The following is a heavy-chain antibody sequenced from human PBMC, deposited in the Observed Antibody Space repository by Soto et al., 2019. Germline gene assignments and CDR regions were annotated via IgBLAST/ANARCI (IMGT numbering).Heavy chain of an antibody. Sequence: ASVKVSCKASGYTFTGYYMHWVRQAPGQGLEWMGWINPNSGGTNYAQKFQGWVTMTRDTSISTAYMELSRLRSDDTAVYYCARERGGYSGHVLYYYYGMDVWGQGTTVTVSS. V-gene: IGHV1-2*04. CDR1: GYTFTGYY. D-gene: IGHD5-12*01. CDR2: INPNSGGT. CDR3: ARERGGYSGHVLYYYYGMDV. J-gene: IGHJ6*02.